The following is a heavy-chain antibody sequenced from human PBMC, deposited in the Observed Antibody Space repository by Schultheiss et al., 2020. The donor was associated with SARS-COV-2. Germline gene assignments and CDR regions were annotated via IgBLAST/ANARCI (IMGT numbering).Heavy chain of an antibody. V-gene: IGHV4-34*01. Sequence: SETLSLTCAVYGGSFSGYFWTWIRQPPGKGLEWIGEIYHSGSTNYNPSLKSRVTISVDTSKNQFSLKLSSVTAADTAVYYCARHVVAAGPSFDYWGQGTLVTVSS. CDR2: IYHSGST. CDR1: GGSFSGYF. J-gene: IGHJ4*02. D-gene: IGHD6-6*01. CDR3: ARHVVAAGPSFDY.